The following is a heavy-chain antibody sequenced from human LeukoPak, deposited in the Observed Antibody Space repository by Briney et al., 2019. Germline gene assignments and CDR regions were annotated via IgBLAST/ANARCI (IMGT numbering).Heavy chain of an antibody. D-gene: IGHD6-13*01. J-gene: IGHJ4*02. Sequence: ASVKVSCKASGYTFTSYDINWVRQATGQGLEWMGWMNPNSGNTGYAQKFQGRVTLTRNTSVSTAYMELSSLRSEDAAVYYCARGVLRQQLVHTCWGQGTLVTVSS. CDR1: GYTFTSYD. V-gene: IGHV1-8*01. CDR3: ARGVLRQQLVHTC. CDR2: MNPNSGNT.